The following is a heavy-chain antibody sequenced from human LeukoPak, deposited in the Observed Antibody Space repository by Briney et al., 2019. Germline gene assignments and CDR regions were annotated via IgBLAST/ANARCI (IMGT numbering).Heavy chain of an antibody. Sequence: PGGSLRLSCAASGFTFSDYYMSWIRQALGKGLEWVSYISSSGSTIYYADSVKGRFTISRDNAKNSLYLQMNSLRAEDTAVYYCARRPGPFGGATYYYYYGMDVWGQGTTVTVSS. CDR2: ISSSGSTI. CDR1: GFTFSDYY. V-gene: IGHV3-11*01. J-gene: IGHJ6*02. D-gene: IGHD3-16*01. CDR3: ARRPGPFGGATYYYYYGMDV.